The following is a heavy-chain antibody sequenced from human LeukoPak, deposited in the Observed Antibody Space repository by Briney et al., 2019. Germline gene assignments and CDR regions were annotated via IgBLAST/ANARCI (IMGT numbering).Heavy chain of an antibody. CDR3: SRGDGSYYPNYYYGMDV. V-gene: IGHV4-61*08. J-gene: IGHJ6*02. CDR1: GGSISSGDYY. D-gene: IGHD1-26*01. CDR2: IYYSGST. Sequence: SETLSLTCTVSGGSISSGDYYWSWIRQPPGKGLEWIGYIYYSGSTNYNPSLKSRVTISVDTSKNQFSLKLSSVTAADTAVYYCSRGDGSYYPNYYYGMDVWGQGTTVTVSS.